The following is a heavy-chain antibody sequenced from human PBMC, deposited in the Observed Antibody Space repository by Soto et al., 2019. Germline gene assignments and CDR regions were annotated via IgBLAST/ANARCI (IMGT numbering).Heavy chain of an antibody. CDR1: GGSFSGYY. CDR3: ARNMVRGVIRY. V-gene: IGHV4-34*01. CDR2: INHSGST. Sequence: SETLSLTCAVYGGSFSGYYWSWIRQPPGKGLEWIGEINHSGSTNYNPSLKSRVTISVDTSKNQFSLKLSSVTAADTAVYYCARNMVRGVIRYWGQGTLVTVSS. D-gene: IGHD3-10*01. J-gene: IGHJ4*02.